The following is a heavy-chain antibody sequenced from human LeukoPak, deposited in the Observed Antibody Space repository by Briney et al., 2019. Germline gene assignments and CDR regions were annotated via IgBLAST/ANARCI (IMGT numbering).Heavy chain of an antibody. CDR1: GGSISSYY. V-gene: IGHV4-59*08. CDR3: ARHGDYYDSSGYLDY. CDR2: IYYSGST. Sequence: SETLSLTCTVSGGSISSYYWSWIRQPPGKGLEWIGYIYYSGSTNYNPSLKSRVTISVDTSKNQFSLKLSSVTAADTAVYCCARHGDYYDSSGYLDYWGQGTLVTVSS. D-gene: IGHD3-22*01. J-gene: IGHJ4*02.